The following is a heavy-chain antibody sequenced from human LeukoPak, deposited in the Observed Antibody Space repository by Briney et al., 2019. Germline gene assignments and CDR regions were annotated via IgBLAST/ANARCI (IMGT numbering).Heavy chain of an antibody. Sequence: SETLSLTCAVYGGSFSSSNWWSWVRQPPGKGLEWIGEIYHSGSTNYNPSLKSRVTISVDKSKNQFSLKLSSVTAADTAVYYCAREVSSSWPNWFDPWGQGTLVTVSS. V-gene: IGHV4-4*02. CDR1: GGSFSSSNW. D-gene: IGHD6-13*01. J-gene: IGHJ5*02. CDR2: IYHSGST. CDR3: AREVSSSWPNWFDP.